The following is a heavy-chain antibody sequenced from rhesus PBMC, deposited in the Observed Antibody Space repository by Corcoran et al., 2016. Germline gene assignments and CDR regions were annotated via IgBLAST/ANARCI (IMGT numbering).Heavy chain of an antibody. Sequence: QLQLQESGPGLVKPSETLSLTCAVAGGSISSNWWSWIRQPPGKGLEWIGLISTISGSTSYNPSLKSRVSFSTDPSKNRFSLKLSSVTAADTAVYYCARGGYYDTAYDYWGQGVLVTVSS. CDR3: ARGGYYDTAYDY. CDR1: GGSISSNW. V-gene: IGHV4-147*01. D-gene: IGHD3-28*01. CDR2: ISTISGST. J-gene: IGHJ4*01.